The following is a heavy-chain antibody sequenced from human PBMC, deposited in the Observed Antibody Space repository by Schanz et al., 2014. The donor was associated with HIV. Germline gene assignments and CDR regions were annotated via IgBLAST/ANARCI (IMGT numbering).Heavy chain of an antibody. CDR1: GFTFSSYS. CDR2: ISISSTTI. D-gene: IGHD3-16*01. Sequence: EVQLVESGGRLVQPGGSLRLSCVASGFTFSSYSMNWVRQAPGKGLEWVSYISISSTTIYYADSVKGRFTISRDNSKNTLYLQMNSLRAEDTAVYYCARVANWDYYGMDVWGRGTTVTVSS. V-gene: IGHV3-48*01. CDR3: ARVANWDYYGMDV. J-gene: IGHJ6*02.